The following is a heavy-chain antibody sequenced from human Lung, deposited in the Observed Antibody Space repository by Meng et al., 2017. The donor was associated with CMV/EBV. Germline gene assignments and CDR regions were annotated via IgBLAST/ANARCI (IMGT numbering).Heavy chain of an antibody. Sequence: GGSLRLSCTASGFTFGDYAMSWVRQAPGKGLEWVGFIRSKAYGGTTEYAASVKGRFTISRDDSKSIAYLQMNSLKTEDTAVYYCSITGEPNYYYYYGMDVWGQGTTVTVSS. CDR3: SITGEPNYYYYYGMDV. CDR2: IRSKAYGGTT. V-gene: IGHV3-49*04. J-gene: IGHJ6*02. CDR1: GFTFGDYA. D-gene: IGHD7-27*01.